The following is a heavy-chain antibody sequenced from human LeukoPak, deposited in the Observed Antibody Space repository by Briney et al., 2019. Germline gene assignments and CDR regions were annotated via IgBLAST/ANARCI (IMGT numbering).Heavy chain of an antibody. CDR3: ARHVRLDTHTHPLDF. J-gene: IGHJ4*02. V-gene: IGHV4-4*09. CDR2: IYTSGST. D-gene: IGHD2-2*02. Sequence: SETLSLTCTVSGGSISSYYWSWIRQPPGKGLEWIGYIYTSGSTNYNPSLKSRVTISVDTSKNQFSLKLSFVTAADTAVYYCARHVRLDTHTHPLDFWGQGSLVTVSS. CDR1: GGSISSYY.